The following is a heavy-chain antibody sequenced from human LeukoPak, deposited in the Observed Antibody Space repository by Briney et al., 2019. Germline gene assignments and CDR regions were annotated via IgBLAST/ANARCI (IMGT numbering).Heavy chain of an antibody. CDR1: GFTFSSYA. CDR2: ISSNGAST. CDR3: AKERGESYYEYFDY. J-gene: IGHJ4*02. Sequence: PGGSLRLSCAASGFTFSSYAMHWVRQAPGKGLEYVSAISSNGASTYYANSVKGRFTISRDNSNNTLYLQMNSLRAEDTAVYYRAKERGESYYEYFDYWGQGTLVTVSS. D-gene: IGHD1-26*01. V-gene: IGHV3-64*01.